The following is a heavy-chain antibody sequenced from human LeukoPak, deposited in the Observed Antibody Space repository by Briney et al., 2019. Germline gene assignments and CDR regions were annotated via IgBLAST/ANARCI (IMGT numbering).Heavy chain of an antibody. D-gene: IGHD3-22*01. V-gene: IGHV4-31*03. J-gene: IGHJ3*02. CDR1: GGSISSGGYY. Sequence: SETLSLTCTVSGGSISSGGYYWSWIRQHPGKGLEWIGYIYYSGSTYYNPSLKSRVTISVDTPKNQFSLKLSSVTAADTAVYYCARADSGYYPGAFDIWGQETMVTVSS. CDR3: ARADSGYYPGAFDI. CDR2: IYYSGST.